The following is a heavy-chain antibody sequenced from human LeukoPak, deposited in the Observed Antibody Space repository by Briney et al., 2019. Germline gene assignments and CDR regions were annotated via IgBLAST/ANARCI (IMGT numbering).Heavy chain of an antibody. CDR1: GFTFSSYA. CDR2: ISSKGGST. V-gene: IGHV3-64*01. CDR3: ARLGSTEEFDP. Sequence: GGSLRLSCAASGFTFSSYAMHWVRQAPGKGLEYVSAISSKGGSTYYANSVKGRFTISRDNSKNTLYLQMGSLRAEDMAVYYCARLGSTEEFDPWGQGTLVTVSS. J-gene: IGHJ5*02. D-gene: IGHD3-10*01.